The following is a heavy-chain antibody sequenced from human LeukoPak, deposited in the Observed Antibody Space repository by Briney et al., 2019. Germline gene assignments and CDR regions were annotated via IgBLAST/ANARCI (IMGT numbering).Heavy chain of an antibody. Sequence: GESLRLSCAASGFTVSSNYMSWVRQAPGKGLEWVSVIYSGGSTYYADSVKGRFTISRDNSKNTLYLQMNSLRAEDTAVYYCASGDHLYYFDYWGQGTLVTVSS. CDR1: GFTVSSNY. D-gene: IGHD3-10*01. J-gene: IGHJ4*02. V-gene: IGHV3-66*01. CDR2: IYSGGST. CDR3: ASGDHLYYFDY.